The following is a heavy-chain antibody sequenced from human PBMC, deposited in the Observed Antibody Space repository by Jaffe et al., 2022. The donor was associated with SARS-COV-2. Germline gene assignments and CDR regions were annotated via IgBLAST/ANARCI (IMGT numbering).Heavy chain of an antibody. D-gene: IGHD1-26*01. CDR2: ISNSGSTI. CDR1: GFTFSDYY. CDR3: ARGSTDILGNWFDP. V-gene: IGHV3-11*01. J-gene: IGHJ5*02. Sequence: QVQLVESGGGLVEPGGSLRLSCAASGFTFSDYYMSWVRQAPGKGPEWISYISNSGSTIYYADSVRGRFIISRDNARNSLFLQMYSLRVDDTAIYYCARGSTDILGNWFDPWGQGTLVTVSS.